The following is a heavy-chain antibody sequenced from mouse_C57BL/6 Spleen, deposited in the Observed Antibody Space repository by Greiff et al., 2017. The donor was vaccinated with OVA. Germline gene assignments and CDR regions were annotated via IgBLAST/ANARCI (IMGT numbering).Heavy chain of an antibody. CDR3: AHGSWFAY. J-gene: IGHJ3*01. V-gene: IGHV1-76*01. CDR2: IYPGSGNT. D-gene: IGHD2-2*01. CDR1: GYTFTDYY. Sequence: QVQLQESGAELVRPGASVKLSCKASGYTFTDYYINWVKQRPGQGLEWIARIYPGSGNTYYNEKFKGKATLTAEKSSSTAYMQLSSLTSEDSAVYFCAHGSWFAYWGQGTLVTVSA.